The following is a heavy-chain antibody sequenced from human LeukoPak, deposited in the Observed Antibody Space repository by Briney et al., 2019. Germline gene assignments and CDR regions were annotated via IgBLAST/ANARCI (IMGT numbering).Heavy chain of an antibody. CDR3: ARPANYDILTHFDY. J-gene: IGHJ4*02. CDR2: IYYSGST. D-gene: IGHD3-9*01. Sequence: PSETLSLTCTVSGGSISSSSYYWGWIRQPQGKGLEWLGSIYYSGSTYYNPSPKIRVTISVDTSKNQFSLKLSSVTAADTAVYYCARPANYDILTHFDYWGQGTLLTVSS. CDR1: GGSISSSSYY. V-gene: IGHV4-39*01.